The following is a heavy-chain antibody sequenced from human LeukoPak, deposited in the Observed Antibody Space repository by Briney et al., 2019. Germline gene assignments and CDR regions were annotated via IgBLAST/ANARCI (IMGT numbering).Heavy chain of an antibody. Sequence: GGSLRLSCVVSGFTFNRCWMNWVRQAPGKGLEWVAHINPDGRDTYYVDSVKGRFTISRDNAQNSMYLQMNSLRVEDTAVYYCTSWGDTTSEYFQRWGQGTLVTVSS. J-gene: IGHJ1*01. CDR2: INPDGRDT. CDR3: TSWGDTTSEYFQR. D-gene: IGHD2-21*02. V-gene: IGHV3-7*01. CDR1: GFTFNRCW.